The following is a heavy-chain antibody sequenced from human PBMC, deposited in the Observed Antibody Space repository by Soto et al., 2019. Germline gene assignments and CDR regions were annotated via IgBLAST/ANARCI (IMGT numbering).Heavy chain of an antibody. CDR1: GVSISSYY. CDR3: ARSWWFDP. CDR2: IYYSGST. J-gene: IGHJ5*02. Sequence: SETLSLTCTVSGVSISSYYWSWIRQPPGKGLEWIGYIYYSGSTNYNPSLKSRVTISVDTSKNQFSLKLSSVTAADTAVYYCARSWWFDPWGQGTLVTVSS. V-gene: IGHV4-59*01.